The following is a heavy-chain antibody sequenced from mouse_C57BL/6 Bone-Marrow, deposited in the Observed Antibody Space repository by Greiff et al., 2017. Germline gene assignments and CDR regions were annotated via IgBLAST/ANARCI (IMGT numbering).Heavy chain of an antibody. V-gene: IGHV1-50*01. Sequence: VQLQQPGAELVKPGASVKLSCKASGYTFTSYWMQWVKQRPGQGLEWIGEIDPSDSYTNYNQKFKGKATLTVDTSSSTAYMQLSSLTSEDSAVXYCAREANHYAMDEWGEGSSVTVSS. CDR1: GYTFTSYW. CDR2: IDPSDSYT. J-gene: IGHJ4*01. D-gene: IGHD1-1*01. CDR3: AREANHYAMDE.